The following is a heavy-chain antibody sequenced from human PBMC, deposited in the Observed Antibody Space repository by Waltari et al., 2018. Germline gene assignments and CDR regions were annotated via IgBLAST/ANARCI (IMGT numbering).Heavy chain of an antibody. J-gene: IGHJ3*02. CDR3: ARARDTAMVRDAFDI. CDR2: ISSSSSYI. CDR1: GFTFSSYS. D-gene: IGHD5-18*01. Sequence: EVQLVESGGGLVKPGGSLRLSCAASGFTFSSYSMNWVRQAPGKGLEWVSSISSSSSYIYYADSVKGRFTISRDNAKNSLYLQMNSLRAEDTAVYYCARARDTAMVRDAFDIWGQGTMVTVSS. V-gene: IGHV3-21*01.